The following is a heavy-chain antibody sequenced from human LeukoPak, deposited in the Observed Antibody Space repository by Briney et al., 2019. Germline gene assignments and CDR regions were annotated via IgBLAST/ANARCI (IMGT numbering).Heavy chain of an antibody. CDR3: AKSLQFFNGYFDL. Sequence: GGSLRLSCVASGFTFSSYAISWVRQAPGKGLEWVSVIGDGDGTTYYADSVKGRFTISRDNPKNTLYLQMNSLRAGDTAVYFCAKSLQFFNGYFDLWGRGTLVTVSS. V-gene: IGHV3-23*01. CDR2: IGDGDGTT. CDR1: GFTFSSYA. D-gene: IGHD3-3*01. J-gene: IGHJ2*01.